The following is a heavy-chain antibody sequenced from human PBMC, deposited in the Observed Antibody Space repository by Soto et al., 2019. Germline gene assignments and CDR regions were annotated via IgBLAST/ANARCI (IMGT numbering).Heavy chain of an antibody. CDR1: EDTFTHYD. CDR3: VRRVASGHRSWFDP. J-gene: IGHJ5*02. Sequence: QVELMQSGAEVKKPGASVKVSCQASEDTFTHYDINWVRQATGQGLEWMGWMNPNTGNIDYAHKFQGRLTMTRDTSTRTVYMELSSLRSDDTAVYYCVRRVASGHRSWFDPWGQGTLVTVSS. D-gene: IGHD2-21*01. V-gene: IGHV1-8*02. CDR2: MNPNTGNI.